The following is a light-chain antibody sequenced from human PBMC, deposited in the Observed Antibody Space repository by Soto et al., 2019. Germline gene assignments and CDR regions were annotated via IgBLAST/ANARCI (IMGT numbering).Light chain of an antibody. Sequence: QSVLTQPPSASGSPGQSVTISCTGASSDVGGYNYVSWYQQHPGKAPKLMIYEVSKRPSGVPDRFSGSKSGNTASLTVSGLQAEDEADYYRNSYAGSNVYVFGTGTKVTVL. J-gene: IGLJ1*01. V-gene: IGLV2-8*01. CDR1: SSDVGGYNY. CDR2: EVS. CDR3: NSYAGSNVYV.